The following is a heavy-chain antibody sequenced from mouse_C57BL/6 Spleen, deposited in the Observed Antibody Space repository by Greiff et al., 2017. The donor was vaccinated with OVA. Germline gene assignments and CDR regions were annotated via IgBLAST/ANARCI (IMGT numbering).Heavy chain of an antibody. CDR1: GFTFSSFC. V-gene: IGHV5-6*01. D-gene: IGHD1-1*01. CDR2: ISSGGSYT. CDR3: ARHPYGSSSYYFDY. Sequence: EVKFVAFGGDFVKPGGFLKLFCSASGFTFSSFCMSWVRQTPDKRLEWVATISSGGSYTYYPDSMKGRFTISRDNAKNTLYLQMSSLKSEDTAIYYCARHPYGSSSYYFDYWGQGTTLTVSS. J-gene: IGHJ2*01.